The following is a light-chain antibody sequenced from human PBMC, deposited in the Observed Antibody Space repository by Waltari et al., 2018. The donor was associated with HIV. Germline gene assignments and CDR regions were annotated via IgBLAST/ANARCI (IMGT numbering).Light chain of an antibody. CDR2: KDN. Sequence: QSVPTQPPSASGTPGPRVAISCSGSNSNIGSTFVYWYQQLPGTAPKLLIYKDNQRPSGVPERFSASKSGSSASLAISGLRSEDEAEYYCATWDDILSGYLFGTGTKVTVL. J-gene: IGLJ1*01. CDR3: ATWDDILSGYL. CDR1: NSNIGSTF. V-gene: IGLV1-47*01.